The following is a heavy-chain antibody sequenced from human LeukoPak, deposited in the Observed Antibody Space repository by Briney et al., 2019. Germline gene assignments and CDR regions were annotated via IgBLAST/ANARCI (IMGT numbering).Heavy chain of an antibody. CDR1: GFTFSSYE. D-gene: IGHD4/OR15-4a*01. J-gene: IGHJ4*02. Sequence: GGSLRLSCAASGFTFSSYEMNWVRQAPGKGLEWVSYISSSGSTIYYADSVKGRFTISRDNAKNSLYLQMNSLRAEDTAVYYCVREGIYGAYFDYWGQGTLVTVSS. V-gene: IGHV3-48*03. CDR3: VREGIYGAYFDY. CDR2: ISSSGSTI.